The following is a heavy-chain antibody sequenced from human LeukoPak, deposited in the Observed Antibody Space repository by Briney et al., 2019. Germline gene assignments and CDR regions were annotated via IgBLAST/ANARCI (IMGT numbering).Heavy chain of an antibody. Sequence: GGSLRLSCAASGFTFSSYSMNWVRQAPGKGLEWVSSISSSSGYIYYADSVKGRFTISRDNAKNSLYLQMNSLRAEDTAVYYCARDILPLSITMVRGVEDYWGQGTLVTVSS. V-gene: IGHV3-21*01. J-gene: IGHJ4*02. CDR1: GFTFSSYS. D-gene: IGHD3-10*01. CDR3: ARDILPLSITMVRGVEDY. CDR2: ISSSSGYI.